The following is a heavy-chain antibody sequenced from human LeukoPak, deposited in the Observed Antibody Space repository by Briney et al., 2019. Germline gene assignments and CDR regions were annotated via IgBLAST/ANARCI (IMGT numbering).Heavy chain of an antibody. CDR3: ARGARGELLSFDY. CDR2: IYYSGST. V-gene: IGHV4-59*01. D-gene: IGHD1-26*01. Sequence: SETLSLTCTVSGCSISSYYWSWIRHPPGKGLEWIGYIYYSGSTNYNPSLKSRVTISVDTSKNQFPLKLSSVTAADTAVYYCARGARGELLSFDYWGQGTLVTVSS. CDR1: GCSISSYY. J-gene: IGHJ4*02.